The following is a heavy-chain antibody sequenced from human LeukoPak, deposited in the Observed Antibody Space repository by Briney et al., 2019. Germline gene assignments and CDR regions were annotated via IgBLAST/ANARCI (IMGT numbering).Heavy chain of an antibody. J-gene: IGHJ4*02. CDR3: ARHVNDFWSGLDY. CDR1: GCSISSSSYY. CDR2: IYYSGST. Sequence: SETLSLTCTVSGCSISSSSYYWGWIRQPPGKGLEWIGSIYYSGSTYYNPSLKSRLTISVDTSKNQFSLKLSSVTAADTALYYCARHVNDFWSGLDYWGQGTLVTVSS. V-gene: IGHV4-39*01. D-gene: IGHD3-3*01.